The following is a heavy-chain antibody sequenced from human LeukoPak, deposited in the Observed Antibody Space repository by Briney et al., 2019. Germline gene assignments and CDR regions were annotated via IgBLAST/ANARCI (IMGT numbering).Heavy chain of an antibody. Sequence: PSETLSLTCTVSGDSITGGSYYWSWIRQPPGKGLEWIGFIYYSGSTNYNPSLKSRVTISVDTSKNQFSLKLSSVTAADTAVYYCARDPSGYFNYWGQGTLATVSS. CDR1: GDSITGGSYY. J-gene: IGHJ4*02. CDR2: IYYSGST. D-gene: IGHD3-22*01. CDR3: ARDPSGYFNY. V-gene: IGHV4-61*01.